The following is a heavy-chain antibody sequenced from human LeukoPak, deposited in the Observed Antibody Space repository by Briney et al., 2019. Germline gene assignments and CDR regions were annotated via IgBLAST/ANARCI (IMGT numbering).Heavy chain of an antibody. V-gene: IGHV4-34*01. CDR2: INHSGST. D-gene: IGHD3-9*01. CDR1: GGSFSGYY. Sequence: SETLSLTCAVYGGSFSGYYWSWIRQPPGKGLEWIGEINHSGSTNYNPSLKSRVTISVDTSKNQFSLKLSSVTAADTAVYYCARGPRYFDTLRFDYWGQGTLVTVSS. J-gene: IGHJ4*02. CDR3: ARGPRYFDTLRFDY.